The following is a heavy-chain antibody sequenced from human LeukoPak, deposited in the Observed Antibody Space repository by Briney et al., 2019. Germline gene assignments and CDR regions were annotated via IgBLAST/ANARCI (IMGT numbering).Heavy chain of an antibody. V-gene: IGHV3-30*18. CDR2: ISYDGSNK. CDR1: GFTFSNYG. CDR3: ANSAFDI. Sequence: GGSLRLSCAASGFTFSNYGMHWVRHAPGKGLEWVAVISYDGSNKYYADSVKGRFTISRDNSKNTLYLQMNSLRAEDTAVYYCANSAFDIWGQGTMVTVSS. J-gene: IGHJ3*02.